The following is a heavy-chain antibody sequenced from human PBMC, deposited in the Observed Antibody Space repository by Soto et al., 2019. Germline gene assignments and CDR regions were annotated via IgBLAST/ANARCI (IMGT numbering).Heavy chain of an antibody. CDR3: ARFVRPEYYFDY. V-gene: IGHV4-59*01. D-gene: IGHD1-1*01. J-gene: IGHJ4*02. Sequence: SVTKSLTCSVADGSSGSYYGSWIRQPPGKGLEWIGYIYYSGSTNYNPSLKSRVTISVDTSKNQFSLKLSSVTAADTAVYYCARFVRPEYYFDYWGQGTLVTVSS. CDR2: IYYSGST. CDR1: DGSSGSYY.